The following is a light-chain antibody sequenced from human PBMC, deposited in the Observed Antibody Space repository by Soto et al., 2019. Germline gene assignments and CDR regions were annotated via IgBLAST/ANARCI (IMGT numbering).Light chain of an antibody. J-gene: IGKJ5*01. Sequence: EMVLRQSPGTLSFSAGERTTLSFRASQFVSSSYLAWYQQKPGQAPRLLIYGVSSRATGIPDRFSGSGSGTDFTLTISRLEPEDFAVYYCQHYGNSPPNTFGQGTRLE. CDR2: GVS. CDR3: QHYGNSPPNT. CDR1: QFVSSSY. V-gene: IGKV3-20*01.